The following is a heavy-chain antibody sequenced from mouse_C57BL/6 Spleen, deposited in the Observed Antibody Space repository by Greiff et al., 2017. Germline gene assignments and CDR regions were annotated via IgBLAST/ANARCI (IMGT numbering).Heavy chain of an antibody. V-gene: IGHV1-26*01. CDR3: ARGGVPYYSNYEGFAY. CDR2: INPNNGGT. J-gene: IGHJ3*01. Sequence: EVQLQQSGPELVKPGASVKISCKASGYTFTDYYMNWVKQSHGESLEWIGDINPNNGGTSYNQKFKGKATLTVDKSSSTAYMELRSLTSEDSAVYYCARGGVPYYSNYEGFAYWGQGTLVTVSA. CDR1: GYTFTDYY. D-gene: IGHD2-5*01.